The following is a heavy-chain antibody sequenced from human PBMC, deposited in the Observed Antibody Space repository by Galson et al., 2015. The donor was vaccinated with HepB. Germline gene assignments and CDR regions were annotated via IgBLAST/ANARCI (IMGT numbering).Heavy chain of an antibody. D-gene: IGHD5-18*01. CDR2: ISAYNGNT. V-gene: IGHV1-18*01. Sequence: SVKVSCKASGYTFTSYGISWVRQAPGQGLEWMGWISAYNGNTNYAQKLQGRVTMTTDTSTSTAYMELRSLRSDDTAVYYCARVIQPLGEHYYYYYMDVWGKGTTVTVSS. J-gene: IGHJ6*03. CDR3: ARVIQPLGEHYYYYYMDV. CDR1: GYTFTSYG.